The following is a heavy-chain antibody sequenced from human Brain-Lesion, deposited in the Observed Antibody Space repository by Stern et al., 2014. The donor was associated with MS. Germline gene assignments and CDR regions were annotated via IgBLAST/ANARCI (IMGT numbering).Heavy chain of an antibody. CDR3: ATYYYDSTGYNDF. D-gene: IGHD3-22*01. J-gene: IGHJ4*02. V-gene: IGHV1-2*04. CDR2: INPKSGGT. Sequence: QVQLVQSGAEVKKPGASVKVSCKASGYTFTGYYMHWVRPAPGQGLERMGWINPKSGGTNYGQKFQGWVTMTRDTSINTAYMELSRLRSDDTAVYYCATYYYDSTGYNDFWGQGTLVTVSS. CDR1: GYTFTGYY.